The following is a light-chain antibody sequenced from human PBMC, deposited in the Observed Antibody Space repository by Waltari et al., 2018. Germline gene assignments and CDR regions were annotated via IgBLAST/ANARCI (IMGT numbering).Light chain of an antibody. CDR2: EDN. J-gene: IGLJ2*01. CDR3: QSFDSTNVV. Sequence: NFMLTQPHSVSESPGKTVTVSCTGSSGSIASNYLQWYQQRPGSAPTTVIYEDNQRPSGVPDRFSGSIDSSSNSASLTISGLKIEDEADYYCQSFDSTNVVFGGGTKLTVL. CDR1: SGSIASNY. V-gene: IGLV6-57*02.